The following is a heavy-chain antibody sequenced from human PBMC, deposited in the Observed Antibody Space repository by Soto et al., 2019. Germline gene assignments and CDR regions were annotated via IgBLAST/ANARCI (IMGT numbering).Heavy chain of an antibody. Sequence: EVQLVESGGGLVQPGRSLRLSCAASGFTFDDYAMHWVRQAPGKGLEWVPGISWNSGSIGYADSVKGRFTISRDNAKNSLYLQMNSLRAEDTALYYCAKTGYSSGWYNDDNFDYWGQGTLVTVSS. J-gene: IGHJ4*02. V-gene: IGHV3-9*01. CDR1: GFTFDDYA. CDR3: AKTGYSSGWYNDDNFDY. D-gene: IGHD6-19*01. CDR2: ISWNSGSI.